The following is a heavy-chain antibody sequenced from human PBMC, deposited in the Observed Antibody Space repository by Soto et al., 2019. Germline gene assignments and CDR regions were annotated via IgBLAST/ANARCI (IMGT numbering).Heavy chain of an antibody. Sequence: PGGSLRLSCAASGFTFSSYWMHWVRQAPGKGLVWVSRINSDGSSTSYADSVKGRFTISRDNAKNTLYLQMNSLRAEDTAVYYCARMEDILTGYYAFMGYYYGMDVWGQGTTVTVSS. D-gene: IGHD3-9*01. CDR1: GFTFSSYW. V-gene: IGHV3-74*01. CDR3: ARMEDILTGYYAFMGYYYGMDV. CDR2: INSDGSST. J-gene: IGHJ6*02.